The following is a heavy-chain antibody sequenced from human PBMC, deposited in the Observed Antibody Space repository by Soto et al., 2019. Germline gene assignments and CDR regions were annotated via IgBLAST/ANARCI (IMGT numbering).Heavy chain of an antibody. D-gene: IGHD1-1*01. CDR2: IHDSGNT. CDR1: GASISSDDSY. Sequence: SETLSLTCTVSGASISSDDSYWNWIRQPPGKGLEWIGYIHDSGNTDYNPSLKSRVTISVDTSKNQFSLKLSSVTAADTAVYYCARDWKGFFDPWGQGTPITVSS. CDR3: ARDWKGFFDP. V-gene: IGHV4-61*08. J-gene: IGHJ5*02.